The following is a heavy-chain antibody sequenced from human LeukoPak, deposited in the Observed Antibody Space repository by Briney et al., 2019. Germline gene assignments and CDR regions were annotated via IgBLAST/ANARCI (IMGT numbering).Heavy chain of an antibody. CDR2: LKSKTDGGAT. D-gene: IGHD1-26*01. V-gene: IGHV3-15*01. CDR1: GFTFSNAW. J-gene: IGHJ4*02. CDR3: TTSGSNWDYFDY. Sequence: GGSLRLSCAAPGFTFSNAWMTWVRQAPGKGLEWVGRLKSKTDGGATDYAAPVKGRFTISRDDSKNTLYLQMNSLKTEDTAVYYCTTSGSNWDYFDYWGQGTLVTVSS.